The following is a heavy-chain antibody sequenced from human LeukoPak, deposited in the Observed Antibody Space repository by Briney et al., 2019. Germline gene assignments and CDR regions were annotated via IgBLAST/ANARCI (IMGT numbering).Heavy chain of an antibody. CDR2: ISSSSSTI. D-gene: IGHD3-9*01. CDR1: GVTFSSYA. CDR3: ARRGSYYDILTGYFFYGMDV. V-gene: IGHV3-48*04. Sequence: GGSLRLSCAASGVTFSSYAMSWVRLAPGKGLEWVSYISSSSSTIYYADSVKGRFTISRDNAKNSLYLQMNSLRAEDTAVYYCARRGSYYDILTGYFFYGMDVWGQGTTVTVSS. J-gene: IGHJ6*02.